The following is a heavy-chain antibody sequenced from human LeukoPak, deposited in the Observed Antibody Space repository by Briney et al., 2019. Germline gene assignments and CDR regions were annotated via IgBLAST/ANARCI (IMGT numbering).Heavy chain of an antibody. CDR3: AREDPQTTVPEGMDV. D-gene: IGHD4-17*01. Sequence: SETLSLTCTVSGGSISSFYWSWIRQAPRKGLEWIGYIYYSGNTNYNPSLKSRVTISVDTSKNQFSLKLSSVTAADTAVYYCAREDPQTTVPEGMDVWGQGTTVTVSS. V-gene: IGHV4-59*01. CDR2: IYYSGNT. J-gene: IGHJ6*02. CDR1: GGSISSFY.